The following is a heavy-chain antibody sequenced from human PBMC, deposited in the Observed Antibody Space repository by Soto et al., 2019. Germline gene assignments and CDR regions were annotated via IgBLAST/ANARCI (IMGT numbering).Heavy chain of an antibody. J-gene: IGHJ6*02. CDR2: IYYSGST. CDR3: ARDPGGSQRRGYYYYYGMDV. D-gene: IGHD3-16*01. Sequence: PSETLSLTCTVSGGSISSGDYYWSWVRRPPGKGLEWIGYIYYSGSTYYNPSLKSRVTISVDTSKNQFSLKLSSVTAADTAVYYCARDPGGSQRRGYYYYYGMDVWGQGTTVTVSS. V-gene: IGHV4-30-4*01. CDR1: GGSISSGDYY.